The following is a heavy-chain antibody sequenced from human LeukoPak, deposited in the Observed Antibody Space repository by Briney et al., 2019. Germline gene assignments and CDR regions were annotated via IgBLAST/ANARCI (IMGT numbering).Heavy chain of an antibody. J-gene: IGHJ4*02. CDR1: GFTFSRYW. Sequence: GGSLRLSCAATGFTFSRYWMSWVRQAPGKGLEWVANIKQDGSEKYYVDSVKGRFTISRDNAKISLYLQMNSLRAEDTAVYYCARSAGSSGWYEGYYFDYWGQGTLVTVSS. V-gene: IGHV3-7*01. D-gene: IGHD6-13*01. CDR3: ARSAGSSGWYEGYYFDY. CDR2: IKQDGSEK.